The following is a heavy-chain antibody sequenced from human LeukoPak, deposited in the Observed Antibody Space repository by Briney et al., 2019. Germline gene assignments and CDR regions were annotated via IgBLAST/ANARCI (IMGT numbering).Heavy chain of an antibody. CDR3: ARDPSLEWLLYYFDY. CDR1: GFTFSSYS. CDR2: ISSSSSTI. J-gene: IGHJ4*02. D-gene: IGHD3-3*01. Sequence: GGFLRLSCAASGFTFSSYSMNWVRQAPGKGLEWVSYISSSSSTIYYADSVKGRFTISRDNAKNSLYLQMNSLRAEDTAVYYCARDPSLEWLLYYFDYWGQGTLVTVSS. V-gene: IGHV3-48*01.